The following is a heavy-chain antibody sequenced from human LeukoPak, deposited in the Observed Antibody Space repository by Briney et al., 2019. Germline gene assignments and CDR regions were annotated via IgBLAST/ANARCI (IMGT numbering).Heavy chain of an antibody. CDR1: GGSFSGYY. Sequence: SETLSLTCAVYGGSFSGYYWSWIRQPPGKGLEWIGEINHSGSTNYNPSLKSRVTISVDTSKNQFSLKLSSVTAADTAVYYCERVGSSYRDYWGQGTLVTVSS. D-gene: IGHD1-26*01. J-gene: IGHJ4*02. CDR3: ERVGSSYRDY. CDR2: INHSGST. V-gene: IGHV4-34*01.